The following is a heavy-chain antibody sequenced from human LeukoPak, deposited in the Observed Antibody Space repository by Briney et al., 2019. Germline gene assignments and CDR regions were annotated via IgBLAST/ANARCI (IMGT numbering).Heavy chain of an antibody. V-gene: IGHV4-30-2*01. D-gene: IGHD6-13*01. Sequence: PSETLSLTCTVSGGSISSGGYYWSWIRQPPGKGLEWIGYIYHSGSTYYNPSLKSRVTISVDRSKNQFSLKLSSVTAADTAVYYCARGVTAVAAGTYEEYWGQGTLVTVSS. CDR3: ARGVTAVAAGTYEEY. CDR1: GGSISSGGYY. J-gene: IGHJ4*02. CDR2: IYHSGST.